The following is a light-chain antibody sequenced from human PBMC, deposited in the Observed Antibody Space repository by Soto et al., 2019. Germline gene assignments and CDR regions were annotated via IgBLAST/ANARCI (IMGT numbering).Light chain of an antibody. Sequence: EIVLTQSPGTLSLSPGARATLSCRASQIVSTTYLAWDQQKPGQAPRLLIYGSSSRAPGIPDRFSGSGSGTDFTLTIRRLEPEDFAVYYGQQYGTSPMYTFGQGTKLEI. CDR2: GSS. J-gene: IGKJ2*01. V-gene: IGKV3-20*01. CDR1: QIVSTTY. CDR3: QQYGTSPMYT.